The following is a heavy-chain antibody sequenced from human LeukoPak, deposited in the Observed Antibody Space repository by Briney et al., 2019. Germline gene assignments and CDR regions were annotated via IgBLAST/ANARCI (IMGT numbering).Heavy chain of an antibody. V-gene: IGHV3-21*01. D-gene: IGHD3-16*01. Sequence: PGGSLRLSCAASGFTFSSYSMNWVRQAPGKGLEWVPSISSRGDDMYYADSVRGRFTISRDNAKNSLYLQMNSLRAEDTAVYYCARDRRSGGSDAFDIWGQGTMVTVSS. J-gene: IGHJ3*02. CDR2: ISSRGDDM. CDR3: ARDRRSGGSDAFDI. CDR1: GFTFSSYS.